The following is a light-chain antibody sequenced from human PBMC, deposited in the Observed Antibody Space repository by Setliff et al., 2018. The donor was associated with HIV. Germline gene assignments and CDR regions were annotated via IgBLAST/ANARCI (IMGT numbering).Light chain of an antibody. Sequence: SALTQPASVSGSPGQSITISCTGTSSDVGSYNFVSWYQQHPGKAPQLMIYDVSQRPSGVSHRFSGSKSGNTASLTIPGLQPEDEADYYCCSYTSSLTYVFGIGTKVTVL. V-gene: IGLV2-14*03. CDR2: DVS. CDR1: SSDVGSYNF. J-gene: IGLJ1*01. CDR3: CSYTSSLTYV.